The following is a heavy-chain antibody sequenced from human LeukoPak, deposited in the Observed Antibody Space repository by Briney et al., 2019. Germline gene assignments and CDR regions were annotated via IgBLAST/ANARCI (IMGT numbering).Heavy chain of an antibody. V-gene: IGHV1-69*13. CDR1: GGTFSSYA. CDR3: ARVYYGSGSYYFDY. CDR2: IIPIFGTA. D-gene: IGHD3-10*01. J-gene: IGHJ4*02. Sequence: AASVKVSCKASGGTFSSYAISWVRQAPGQGLEWMGGIIPIFGTANYAQKFQGRVTITADESTSTAYMELSSLRSEDTAVYYCARVYYGSGSYYFDYWGQGTLVTVSS.